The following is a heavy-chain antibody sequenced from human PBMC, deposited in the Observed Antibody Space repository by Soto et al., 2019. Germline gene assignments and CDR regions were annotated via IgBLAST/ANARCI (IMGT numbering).Heavy chain of an antibody. CDR3: ARDYGGNSGWFDP. CDR2: MSRNSHNT. V-gene: IGHV1-8*01. CDR1: GYTFTTYD. D-gene: IGHD4-17*01. Sequence: QVQLVQSGAEVKKPGASVKVSCKASGYTFTTYDLNWVRQAAGQGLEWLGWMSRNSHNTGYAQKVQGRVTVARDTSISTAYMELSSLTSEDTAVYYCARDYGGNSGWFDPWGQGTLVTVSS. J-gene: IGHJ5*02.